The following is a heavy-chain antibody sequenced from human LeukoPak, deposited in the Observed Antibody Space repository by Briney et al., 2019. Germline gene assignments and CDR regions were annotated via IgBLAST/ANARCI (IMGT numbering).Heavy chain of an antibody. V-gene: IGHV3-23*01. CDR1: GFTFSSYG. CDR2: ISGSGGST. J-gene: IGHJ4*02. Sequence: GGSLRLSRAASGFTFSSYGMSWVRQAPGKGLEWVSAISGSGGSTYYADSVKGRFTISRDNSKNTLYLQMNSLRAEDTAVYYCAKETGSGWSQDDYWGQGTLVTVSS. CDR3: AKETGSGWSQDDY. D-gene: IGHD6-19*01.